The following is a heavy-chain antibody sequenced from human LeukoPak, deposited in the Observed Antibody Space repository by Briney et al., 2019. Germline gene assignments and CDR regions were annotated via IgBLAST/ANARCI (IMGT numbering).Heavy chain of an antibody. CDR1: GGTFISYA. D-gene: IGHD5-18*01. CDR3: ARAGQLWDYYYYYMDV. Sequence: SVKVSCKASGGTFISYAISWVRQAPGQGLEWMGGIIPIFGTANYAQKFQGRVTITADKSTSTAYMELSSLRSEDTAVYYCARAGQLWDYYYYYMDVWGKGTTVTVSS. J-gene: IGHJ6*03. V-gene: IGHV1-69*06. CDR2: IIPIFGTA.